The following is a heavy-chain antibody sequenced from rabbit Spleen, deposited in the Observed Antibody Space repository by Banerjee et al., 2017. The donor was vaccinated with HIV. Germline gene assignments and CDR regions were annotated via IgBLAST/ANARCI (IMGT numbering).Heavy chain of an antibody. V-gene: IGHV1S43*01. D-gene: IGHD1-1*01. J-gene: IGHJ4*01. CDR2: ISGGSGRT. CDR3: ARETDVIGWNFGW. CDR1: GIDFSSYYY. Sequence: QQQLEESGGGLVKPGGTLTLTCKASGIDFSSYYYMCWVRQAPGKGLELIACISGGSGRTWYASWAKGRSTISRISSTTVTLQMTSLTAADTATFFCARETDVIGWNFGWWGQGTLVTVS.